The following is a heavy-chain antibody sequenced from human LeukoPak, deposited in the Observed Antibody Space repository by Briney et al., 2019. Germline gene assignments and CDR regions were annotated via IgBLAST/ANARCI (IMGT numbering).Heavy chain of an antibody. CDR2: FDPEDGET. V-gene: IGHV1-24*01. CDR1: GYTLTELS. D-gene: IGHD3-22*01. J-gene: IGHJ4*02. Sequence: ASVKVSCKVSGYTLTELSMHWVRQAPGKGLEWMGGFDPEDGETIYAQKFQGRVTMTEDTSTDTAYMELSSLRSEDTAVYYCATITVRGYYDSTALDYWGQGTLVTVSS. CDR3: ATITVRGYYDSTALDY.